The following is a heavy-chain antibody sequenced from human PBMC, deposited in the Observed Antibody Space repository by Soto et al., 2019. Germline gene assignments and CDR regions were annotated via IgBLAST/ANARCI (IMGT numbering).Heavy chain of an antibody. CDR2: IWYDGSNK. Sequence: QVQLVESGGGVVQPGRSLRLSCAASGFTFSSYGMHWVRQAPGKGLEWVAVIWYDGSNKYYADSVKGRFTISRDNSKNTLYLQMNSLRAEDTAVYYCAREFETGMDFDYWGQGTLVTVSS. V-gene: IGHV3-33*01. CDR3: AREFETGMDFDY. D-gene: IGHD1-1*01. CDR1: GFTFSSYG. J-gene: IGHJ4*02.